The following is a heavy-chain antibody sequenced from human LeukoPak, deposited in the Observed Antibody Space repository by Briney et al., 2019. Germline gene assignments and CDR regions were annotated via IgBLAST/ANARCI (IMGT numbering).Heavy chain of an antibody. D-gene: IGHD3-22*01. CDR2: INIGGSSK. V-gene: IGHV3-74*01. Sequence: GGSLRLSCTASGFTFSNFWMNWVRQVPGKGLVWVSRINIGGSSKSYADSVMGRFTISRDNAKNTLYLQMNSLRPEDTAVYCCARDGNYYNRRGYFFDYWGQGTLVTVSS. J-gene: IGHJ4*02. CDR3: ARDGNYYNRRGYFFDY. CDR1: GFTFSNFW.